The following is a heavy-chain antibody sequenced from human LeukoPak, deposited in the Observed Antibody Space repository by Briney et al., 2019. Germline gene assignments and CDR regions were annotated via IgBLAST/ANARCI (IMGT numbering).Heavy chain of an antibody. J-gene: IGHJ6*04. D-gene: IGHD2-2*01. CDR3: ARDNIVVVPAAPGGYYYYGMDV. CDR2: IIPIFGTA. Sequence: SVKVSCKASGGTFSSYAISWVRQAPGQGLEWMGGIIPIFGTANYAQKFQGRVTITADKSTSTAYMELSSLRSEDTAVYCCARDNIVVVPAAPGGYYYYGMDVWGKGTTVTVSS. CDR1: GGTFSSYA. V-gene: IGHV1-69*06.